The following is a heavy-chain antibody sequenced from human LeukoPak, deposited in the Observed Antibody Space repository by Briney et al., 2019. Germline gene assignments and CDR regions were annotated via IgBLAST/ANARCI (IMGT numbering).Heavy chain of an antibody. J-gene: IGHJ4*02. V-gene: IGHV1-3*01. CDR3: AGGGAYCGGDCYKSFDY. Sequence: ASVKVSCKTSGFTFTSYAMHWVRQAPGQRLEWMGWINPGNGNTKYSQKFQGRVTITRDTSASTAYMELSSLRSEDTAVYYCAGGGAYCGGDCYKSFDYWGQGTLVTVSS. CDR1: GFTFTSYA. D-gene: IGHD2-21*01. CDR2: INPGNGNT.